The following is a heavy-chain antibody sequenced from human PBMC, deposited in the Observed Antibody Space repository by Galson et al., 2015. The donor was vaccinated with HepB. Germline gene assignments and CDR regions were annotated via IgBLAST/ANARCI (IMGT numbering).Heavy chain of an antibody. CDR3: AKDTALAARPQGPFDY. V-gene: IGHV3-9*01. J-gene: IGHJ4*02. D-gene: IGHD6-6*01. Sequence: SLRLSCAASGFTFDDYAMHWVRQAPGKGLEWVSGISWNSGSIGYADSVKGRFTISRDNAKNSLYLQMNSLRAEDTALYYCAKDTALAARPQGPFDYWGQGTLVTVSS. CDR1: GFTFDDYA. CDR2: ISWNSGSI.